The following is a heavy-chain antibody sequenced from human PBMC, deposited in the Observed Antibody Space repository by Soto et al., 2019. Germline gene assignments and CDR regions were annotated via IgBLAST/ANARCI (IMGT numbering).Heavy chain of an antibody. D-gene: IGHD3-10*01. Sequence: PGGSLRLSCAASGFTVSSNYMSWVRQAPGKGLEWVSVIYSGGSTYYADSVKDRFTISRDNSKNTLYLQMNSLRAEDTAVYYCARAIWPGEEPYYFDYWGQGTLVTVSS. V-gene: IGHV3-66*01. CDR3: ARAIWPGEEPYYFDY. J-gene: IGHJ4*02. CDR2: IYSGGST. CDR1: GFTVSSNY.